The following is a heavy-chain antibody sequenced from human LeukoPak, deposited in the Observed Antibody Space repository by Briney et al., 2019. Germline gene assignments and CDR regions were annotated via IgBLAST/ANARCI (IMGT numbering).Heavy chain of an antibody. D-gene: IGHD6-13*01. J-gene: IGHJ5*02. CDR3: ARDRDSSSWYNWFDP. V-gene: IGHV3-21*01. CDR2: ISSSSSYI. Sequence: AGGSLRLSCAASGFTFSSYSMNWVRQAPGKGLEWVSSISSSSSYIYYADSVKGRFTISRDNAKNSLYLQMNSLRAEDTAVYYCARDRDSSSWYNWFDPWGQGTLVTVSS. CDR1: GFTFSSYS.